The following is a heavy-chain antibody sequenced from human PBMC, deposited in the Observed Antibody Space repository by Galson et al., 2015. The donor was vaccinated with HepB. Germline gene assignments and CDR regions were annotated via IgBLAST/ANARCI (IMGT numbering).Heavy chain of an antibody. Sequence: SLRLSCAASGFTFSSYGMHWVRQAPGKGLEWVAVIWYDGSNKYYADSVKGRFTISRDNSKNTLYLQMNSLRAEDTAVYYCARGGSNYWYVLALGHWGQGTLVTVSS. V-gene: IGHV3-33*08. CDR1: GFTFSSYG. CDR3: ARGGSNYWYVLALGH. CDR2: IWYDGSNK. D-gene: IGHD2-15*01. J-gene: IGHJ4*02.